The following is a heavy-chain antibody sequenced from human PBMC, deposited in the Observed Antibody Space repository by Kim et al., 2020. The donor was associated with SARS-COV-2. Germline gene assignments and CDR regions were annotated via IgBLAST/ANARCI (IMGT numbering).Heavy chain of an antibody. CDR3: ARGKAAAGTGLFHP. V-gene: IGHV3-21*01. J-gene: IGHJ5*02. Sequence: YANSVKGRFTITRDNAKNSLYLQMSSLRAEDTAVYYCARGKAAAGTGLFHPWGQGTLVTVSS. D-gene: IGHD6-13*01.